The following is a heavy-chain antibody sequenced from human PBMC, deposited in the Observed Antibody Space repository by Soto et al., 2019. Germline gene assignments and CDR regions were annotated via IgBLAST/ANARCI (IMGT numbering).Heavy chain of an antibody. J-gene: IGHJ4*02. CDR2: IVPIVDTS. V-gene: IGHV1-69*01. CDR3: VRREATPASLEN. CDR1: GGTFSSYA. Sequence: VKVSCKTSGGTFSSYAISWVRQAPGQGLEWMGGIVPIVDTSTYAQKFQGRVTITADESTSTVYMELSSLRSDDTAVYYCVRREATPASLENWGQGTLATVSS.